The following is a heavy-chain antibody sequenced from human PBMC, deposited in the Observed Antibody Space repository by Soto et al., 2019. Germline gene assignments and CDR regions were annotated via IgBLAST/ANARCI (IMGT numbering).Heavy chain of an antibody. J-gene: IGHJ3*02. CDR3: ARTAGGRVRGALDI. D-gene: IGHD6-13*01. V-gene: IGHV3-30-3*01. CDR2: IPNTENKK. Sequence: QVHLEEAGGGVVQPGTSLRLSCVASGFTFSSYGMHWVRQAPGKGLDWLAVIPNTENKKYYADSVKGRFTVSRDNPQNTLFLQMDSLMSEDTAMYYCARTAGGRVRGALDIWGQGTMVTVS. CDR1: GFTFSSYG.